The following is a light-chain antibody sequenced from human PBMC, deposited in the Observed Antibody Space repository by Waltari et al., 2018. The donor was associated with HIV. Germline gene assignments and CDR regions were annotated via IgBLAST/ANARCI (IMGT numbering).Light chain of an antibody. CDR3: NSRDSSGHHLV. CDR2: GND. J-gene: IGLJ1*01. CDR1: SLRNYY. V-gene: IGLV3-19*01. Sequence: SSELTQDPAVSVALGQTVRITCQGASLRNYYASWYQQKPGQAPLLVVYGNDKRPSGIPDRFSGSSSGNTASLTITGAQAEDEADYYCNSRDSSGHHLVFATGTTVTV.